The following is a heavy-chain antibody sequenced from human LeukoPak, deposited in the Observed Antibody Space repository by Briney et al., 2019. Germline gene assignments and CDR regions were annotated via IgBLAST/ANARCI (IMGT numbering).Heavy chain of an antibody. V-gene: IGHV1-18*01. D-gene: IGHD3-9*01. J-gene: IGHJ4*02. CDR2: TYNTYT. Sequence: ASVKVSCKTSGYTSTTYGISWVRQAPGQGLEWMGWTYNTYTHYAQTLRDRLTMTTDTSTSTSYMELRSLRSDDTAVYYCARALAQGGSFDLYYFDSWGQGSLVTVSS. CDR1: GYTSTTYG. CDR3: ARALAQGGSFDLYYFDS.